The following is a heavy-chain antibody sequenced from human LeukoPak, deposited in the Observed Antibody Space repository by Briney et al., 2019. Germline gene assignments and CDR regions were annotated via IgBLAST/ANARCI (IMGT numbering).Heavy chain of an antibody. CDR2: ISNDESKI. J-gene: IGHJ6*02. CDR3: ARSNVPSKWWAYAMDV. CDR1: GFSFDMFS. V-gene: IGHV3-30-3*01. D-gene: IGHD2-8*01. Sequence: PGGSLRLSCTAFGFSFDMFSMHWVRQIPGKGLEWVAVISNDESKIYYAGSVKGRFTISRDNSRSTLYLQMDSLRPDDTAVYYCARSNVPSKWWAYAMDVWGQGTMVTVSS.